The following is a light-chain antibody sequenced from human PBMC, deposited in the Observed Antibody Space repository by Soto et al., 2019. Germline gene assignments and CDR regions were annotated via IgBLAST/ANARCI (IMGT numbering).Light chain of an antibody. CDR3: QQYAKSPIT. CDR2: GAS. V-gene: IGKV3-20*01. Sequence: EFVLTQSPDTLSVSPGDRATLSCRASQSVGRDYLAWYQQEPGQAPRLLIHGASNRATGIPDRFSGSGSGTDFTLSISRLEPEDFAVYYCQQYAKSPITFGQGTRLEIK. CDR1: QSVGRDY. J-gene: IGKJ5*01.